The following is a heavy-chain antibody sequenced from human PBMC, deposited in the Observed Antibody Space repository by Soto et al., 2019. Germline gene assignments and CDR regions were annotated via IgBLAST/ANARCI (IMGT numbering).Heavy chain of an antibody. J-gene: IGHJ4*02. CDR1: GFSLSNYW. D-gene: IGHD3-3*01. CDR2: ITSDGSAP. CDR3: ARPTSLSGNPFDH. V-gene: IGHV3-74*01. Sequence: GSLRLSCVGSGFSLSNYWMHWVRQAPGKGLEWVSRITSDGSAPIYADSVKGRFTISRDNAKNTLYLQMDSLRAEDTAVYYCARPTSLSGNPFDHWGQGTLVTVSS.